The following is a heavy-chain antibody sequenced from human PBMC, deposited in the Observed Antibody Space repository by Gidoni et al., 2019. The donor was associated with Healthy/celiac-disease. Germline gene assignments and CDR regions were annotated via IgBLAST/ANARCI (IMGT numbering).Heavy chain of an antibody. V-gene: IGHV3-23*01. CDR3: AKDQGGYSYGPGY. J-gene: IGHJ4*02. D-gene: IGHD5-18*01. Sequence: EVQLLESGGGLVQPGGSLRLSCAASGFPFSSYAMSWVRQAPGKGLEWVSAISGSGGSTYYADSVKGRFTISRDNSKNTLYLQMNSLRAEDTAVYYCAKDQGGYSYGPGYWGQGTLVTVSS. CDR2: ISGSGGST. CDR1: GFPFSSYA.